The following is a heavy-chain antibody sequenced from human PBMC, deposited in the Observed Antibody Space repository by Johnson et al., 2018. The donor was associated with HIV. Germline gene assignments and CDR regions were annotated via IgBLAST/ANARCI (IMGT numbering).Heavy chain of an antibody. CDR2: IKQDGSEK. CDR3: ASSAHDAFDI. D-gene: IGHD2-2*01. V-gene: IGHV3-7*01. Sequence: VQLVESGGGLVQPGGSLRLSCAASGFTFSSYWMSWVRQAPGKGLEWVANIKQDGSEKYYADSVKGRFTISRDNSKNTLYLQMNSLRAEDTAVYYCASSAHDAFDIWGQGTMVTVSS. J-gene: IGHJ3*02. CDR1: GFTFSSYW.